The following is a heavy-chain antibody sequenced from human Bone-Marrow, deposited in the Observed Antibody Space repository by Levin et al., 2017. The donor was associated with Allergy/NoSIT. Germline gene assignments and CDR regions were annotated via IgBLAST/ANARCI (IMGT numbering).Heavy chain of an antibody. CDR1: GGSISSSY. V-gene: IGHV4-59*01. D-gene: IGHD6-13*01. J-gene: IGHJ3*02. CDR3: ARSIIAAAGTWGNDDAFDI. Sequence: PSETLSLSCTVSGGSISSSYWSWIRQSPGKGLEWIGYIYFSGSTNYNPSLKSRVTISVDTSKNQFSLKLSSVTAADTAVYYCARSIIAAAGTWGNDDAFDIWGQGTMVTVSS. CDR2: IYFSGST.